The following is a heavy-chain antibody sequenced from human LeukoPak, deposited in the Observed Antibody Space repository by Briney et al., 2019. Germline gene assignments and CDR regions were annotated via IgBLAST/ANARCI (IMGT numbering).Heavy chain of an antibody. Sequence: ASVKVSCKASGYTFTSYGISWVRQAPGQGLEWMGWISAYNGNTNYAQKLQGRVTMTTDTSTSTAYMELSSLRSEDTAVYYCARESLGDYYDFWSGYYVPIFDIWGQGTMVTVSS. D-gene: IGHD3-3*01. CDR2: ISAYNGNT. CDR3: ARESLGDYYDFWSGYYVPIFDI. CDR1: GYTFTSYG. J-gene: IGHJ3*02. V-gene: IGHV1-18*01.